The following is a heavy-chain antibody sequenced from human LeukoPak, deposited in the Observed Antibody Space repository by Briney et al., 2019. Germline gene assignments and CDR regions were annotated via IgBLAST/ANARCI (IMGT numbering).Heavy chain of an antibody. D-gene: IGHD3-22*01. CDR3: AKDMTYYYDSSGGDY. Sequence: PWGSLRLSCAASGFPFSSYAMTWVRQAPGKGLEWVSSISGGGATTYYADSVKGRFTISRDNAKNTVYLEINSLGAEDTAVYYCAKDMTYYYDSSGGDYWGQGTLVTVSS. CDR2: ISGGGATT. J-gene: IGHJ4*02. V-gene: IGHV3-23*01. CDR1: GFPFSSYA.